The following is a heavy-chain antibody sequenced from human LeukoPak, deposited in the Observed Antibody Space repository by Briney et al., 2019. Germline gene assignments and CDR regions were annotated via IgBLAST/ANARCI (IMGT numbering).Heavy chain of an antibody. J-gene: IGHJ6*02. Sequence: PGGSLRLSCAVSGFTFSDHYMEWVRQAPGKGLEWVGRSRNKANGYTTEYAASVKGRFTVSRDDSKNSLYLQMNSLKTGDTAVYYCASVVEGSDYFGMDVWGQGTTVTVSS. CDR1: GFTFSDHY. CDR2: SRNKANGYTT. V-gene: IGHV3-72*01. CDR3: ASVVEGSDYFGMDV. D-gene: IGHD2-15*01.